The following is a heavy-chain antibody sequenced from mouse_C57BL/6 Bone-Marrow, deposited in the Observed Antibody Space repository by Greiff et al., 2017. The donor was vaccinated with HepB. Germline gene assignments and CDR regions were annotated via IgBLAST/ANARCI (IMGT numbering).Heavy chain of an antibody. J-gene: IGHJ3*01. CDR3: ARDRGSRAY. D-gene: IGHD1-1*01. CDR1: GFTFSSYA. V-gene: IGHV5-4*01. Sequence: EVKLMESGGGLVKPGGSLKLSCAASGFTFSSYAMSWVRQTPEKRLEWVATISDGGSYTYYPDNVKGRFTIARDNAKNNLYLQMSHLKSEDTAMYYCARDRGSRAYWGQGTLVTVSA. CDR2: ISDGGSYT.